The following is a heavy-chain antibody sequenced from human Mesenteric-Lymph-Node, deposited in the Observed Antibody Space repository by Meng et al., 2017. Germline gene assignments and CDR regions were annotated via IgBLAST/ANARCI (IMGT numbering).Heavy chain of an antibody. CDR2: INHSGST. CDR1: GGSFSGYY. Sequence: SETLSLTCAVYGGSFSGYYWSWIRQPPGKGLEWIGEINHSGSTNYNPSLKSRVTISVDTSKNQFSLKLSSVTAADTAVYYCARESEVRGVITIHYYYYGMDVWGQGTTVTVSS. V-gene: IGHV4-34*01. D-gene: IGHD3-10*01. J-gene: IGHJ6*02. CDR3: ARESEVRGVITIHYYYYGMDV.